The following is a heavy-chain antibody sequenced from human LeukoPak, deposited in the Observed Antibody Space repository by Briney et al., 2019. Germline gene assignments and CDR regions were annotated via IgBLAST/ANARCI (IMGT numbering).Heavy chain of an antibody. D-gene: IGHD3-22*01. CDR3: ARERITMIVVRFYGMDV. V-gene: IGHV3-21*01. J-gene: IGHJ6*02. Sequence: WIRQAPGKGLEWVSSISSSSSYIYYADSVKGRFTISRDNAKNSLYLQMNSLRAEDTAVYYCARERITMIVVRFYGMDVWGQGTTVTVSS. CDR2: ISSSSSYI.